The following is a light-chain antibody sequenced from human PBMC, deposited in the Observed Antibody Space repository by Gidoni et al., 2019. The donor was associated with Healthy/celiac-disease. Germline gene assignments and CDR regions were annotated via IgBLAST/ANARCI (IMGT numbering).Light chain of an antibody. CDR3: QQRSNWPPIT. V-gene: IGKV3-11*01. CDR2: DAS. Sequence: EIVLTQSPATLSLSPGERATLSCRASQSVSSYLAWYQQHPGQAPRLLIYDASNRATGIPARCSGSGSGTDFTLTISSLEPEEFAVYYCQQRSNWPPITFGQGTRLEIK. J-gene: IGKJ5*01. CDR1: QSVSSY.